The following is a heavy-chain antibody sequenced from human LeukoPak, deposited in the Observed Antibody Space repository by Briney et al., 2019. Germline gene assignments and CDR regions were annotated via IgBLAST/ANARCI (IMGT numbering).Heavy chain of an antibody. CDR3: ARINYAFDI. Sequence: GGSVRLSCAASGFTFSDDAIHWVRQAPGKGLEWVAVISYDGNNKYYAESVKGRFTISRDNSKNTLYLQMNSLRDEDTAVYYCARINYAFDIWGQGKMVSVSS. CDR2: ISYDGNNK. J-gene: IGHJ3*02. V-gene: IGHV3-30-3*01. CDR1: GFTFSDDA.